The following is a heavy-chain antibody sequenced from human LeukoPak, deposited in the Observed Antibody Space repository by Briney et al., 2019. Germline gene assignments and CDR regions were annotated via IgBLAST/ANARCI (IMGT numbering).Heavy chain of an antibody. Sequence: SETLSLTCTVSGDSLSIYYWSWVRQPAGKGLEWIGRIYTSGTTNYNPSLKSRVTMPVDTSKKQFSLKLSSVTAADTAIYYCARGYQLLADFMDVWGEGTTVTVS. CDR2: IYTSGTT. CDR1: GDSLSIYY. CDR3: ARGYQLLADFMDV. D-gene: IGHD2-2*01. V-gene: IGHV4-4*07. J-gene: IGHJ6*03.